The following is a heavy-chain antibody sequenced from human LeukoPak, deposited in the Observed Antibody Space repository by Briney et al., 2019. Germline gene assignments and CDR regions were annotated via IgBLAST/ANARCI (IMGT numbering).Heavy chain of an antibody. CDR3: AKDPARNWFDP. J-gene: IGHJ5*02. V-gene: IGHV3-23*01. CDR2: ISVSGAGT. Sequence: GGSLRLSCAASGITFSSYVMSWVRQAPMKGLEWVSGISVSGAGTYYVDSVKGRFTISRDNSKNTLYLQMNSLRAEDTAVYYCAKDPARNWFDPWGQGTLVTVSS. CDR1: GITFSSYV. D-gene: IGHD2-2*01.